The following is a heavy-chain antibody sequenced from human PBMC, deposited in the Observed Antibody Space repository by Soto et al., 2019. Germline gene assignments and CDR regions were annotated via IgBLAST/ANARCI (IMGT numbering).Heavy chain of an antibody. CDR2: IYSGGST. CDR3: AKDIGYSGYESDYYYYGMDV. J-gene: IGHJ6*02. Sequence: GGSLRLSCAASGFTVGINYMSWVRQAPGKGLEWVSVIYSGGSTYYADSVKGRFTISRDNSKNTLYLQMNSLRAEDTAVYYCAKDIGYSGYESDYYYYGMDVWGQGTTVTVSS. D-gene: IGHD5-12*01. V-gene: IGHV3-53*05. CDR1: GFTVGINY.